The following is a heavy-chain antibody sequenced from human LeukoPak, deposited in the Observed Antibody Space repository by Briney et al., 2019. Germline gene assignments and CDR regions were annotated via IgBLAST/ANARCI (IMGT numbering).Heavy chain of an antibody. CDR2: ISNSGSTI. CDR3: AKWGDYDVLTGYYVSDY. D-gene: IGHD3-9*01. V-gene: IGHV3-48*03. Sequence: GGSLRLSCAASGFTFSSYEMNWVRQAPGKGLEWVSYISNSGSTIYYADSVKGRFAISRDSAKNSLYLQMNSLRAEDTTVYYCAKWGDYDVLTGYYVSDYWGQGTLVTVSS. CDR1: GFTFSSYE. J-gene: IGHJ4*02.